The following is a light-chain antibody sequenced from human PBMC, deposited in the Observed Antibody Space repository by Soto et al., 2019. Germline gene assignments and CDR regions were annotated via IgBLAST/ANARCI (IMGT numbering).Light chain of an antibody. Sequence: DIQMTQSPSSLSASVGDRVTITCRAIQSIRNYLNWYQQKPGKAPKLLIYAASTVQSGVPSRFSRSGSGTDFTLTISSLQTADFANYYCQQSYTTPYTFGQGTKLEIK. J-gene: IGKJ2*01. V-gene: IGKV1-39*01. CDR3: QQSYTTPYT. CDR2: AAS. CDR1: QSIRNY.